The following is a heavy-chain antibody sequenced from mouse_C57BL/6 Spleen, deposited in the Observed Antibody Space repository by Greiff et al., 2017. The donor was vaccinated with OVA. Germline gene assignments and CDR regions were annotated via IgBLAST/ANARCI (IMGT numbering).Heavy chain of an antibody. J-gene: IGHJ4*01. CDR1: GFTFSDYG. CDR2: ISSGSSTI. V-gene: IGHV5-17*01. CDR3: ARRDYSNYAYARDY. D-gene: IGHD2-5*01. Sequence: EVQGVESGGGLVKPGGSLKLSCAASGFTFSDYGMHWVRQAPEKGLEWVAYISSGSSTIYYADTVKGRFTISRDNAKNTLFLQMTSLRSEDTAMYYCARRDYSNYAYARDYWGQGTSVTVSS.